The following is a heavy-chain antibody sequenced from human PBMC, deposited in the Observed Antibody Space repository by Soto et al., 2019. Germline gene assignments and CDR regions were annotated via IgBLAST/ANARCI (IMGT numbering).Heavy chain of an antibody. Sequence: SETLSLTCAVPGDSLGSPDYVWGWIRLPPGQGPEWIASVHSSGGTYYSASLKTLTTISLDTPANKFSWKLASVTAADTASYRCARLRVGATGRTDSDYWGPGTLVTVSS. CDR2: VHSSGGT. J-gene: IGHJ4*02. CDR1: GDSLGSPDYV. D-gene: IGHD1-1*01. V-gene: IGHV4-39*01. CDR3: ARLRVGATGRTDSDY.